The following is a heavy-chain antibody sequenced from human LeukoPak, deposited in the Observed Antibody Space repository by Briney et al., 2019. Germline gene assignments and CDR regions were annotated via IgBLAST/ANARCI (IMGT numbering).Heavy chain of an antibody. J-gene: IGHJ4*02. D-gene: IGHD6-19*01. CDR1: RFTFSSYA. CDR2: ISGSGGST. V-gene: IGHV3-23*01. Sequence: GGSLRLSCAASRFTFSSYAMSWVRQAPGKGLEWVSAISGSGGSTYYADSVKGRFTISRDNSKNTLYLQMNSLRAEDTAVYYCARYAVAGDGGPEYYFDYWGQGTLVTVSS. CDR3: ARYAVAGDGGPEYYFDY.